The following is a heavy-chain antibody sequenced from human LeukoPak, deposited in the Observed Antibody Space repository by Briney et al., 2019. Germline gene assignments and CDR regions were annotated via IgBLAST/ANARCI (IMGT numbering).Heavy chain of an antibody. CDR1: GFTFSAYA. CDR3: AKVGQQLVRDYFDY. Sequence: GGSLRLSCAASGFTFSAYAMSWVRQAPGKGLEWVSAVRGNGITTYYADSVMGRFTISRDNSKNTLFLQMNSLRAEDTAVYYCAKVGQQLVRDYFDYWGQGTLVTVSS. D-gene: IGHD6-13*01. CDR2: VRGNGITT. J-gene: IGHJ4*02. V-gene: IGHV3-23*01.